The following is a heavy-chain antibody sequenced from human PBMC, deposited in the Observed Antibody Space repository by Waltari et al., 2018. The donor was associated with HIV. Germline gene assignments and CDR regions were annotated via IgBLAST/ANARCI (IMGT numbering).Heavy chain of an antibody. D-gene: IGHD3-3*01. Sequence: QVQLQESGPGLVKPSETLSLTCAVSGYSISSGYSWGWIRQPPGKGLEWIGSIYHSGSTYYNPSLKSRVTISVDTSKNQFSLKLSSVTAADTAVYYCARVQNYDFWSGYLDYWGQGTLVTVSS. CDR3: ARVQNYDFWSGYLDY. CDR2: IYHSGST. J-gene: IGHJ4*02. CDR1: GYSISSGYS. V-gene: IGHV4-38-2*01.